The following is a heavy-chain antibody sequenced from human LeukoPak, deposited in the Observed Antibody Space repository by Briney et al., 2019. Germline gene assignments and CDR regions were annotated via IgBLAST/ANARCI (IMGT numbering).Heavy chain of an antibody. CDR2: IYYSGST. V-gene: IGHV4-59*08. CDR3: ARHRQPDSGSYPFDY. Sequence: PSETLSLTCTVSGGSISSYYWSWIRQPPGKGLEWIGYIYYSGSTNFNPSLKSRVTISVDTSKNQFSLKLSSVTAADTAVYYCARHRQPDSGSYPFDYWGQGTLVTVSS. CDR1: GGSISSYY. D-gene: IGHD1-26*01. J-gene: IGHJ4*02.